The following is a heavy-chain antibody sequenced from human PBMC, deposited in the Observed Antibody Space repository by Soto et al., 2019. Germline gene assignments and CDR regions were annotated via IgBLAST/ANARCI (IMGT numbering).Heavy chain of an antibody. V-gene: IGHV6-1*01. CDR3: ARVEGGSGYDSADAFDI. D-gene: IGHD5-12*01. CDR2: TYYRSKWYN. Sequence: SQTLSLTCAISGDSVSSNSAALNCIRQSPSRGLEWLGRTYYRSKWYNDYAVSVKSRITINPDTSKNQFSLQLNSVTPEDTAVYYCARVEGGSGYDSADAFDIWGQGTMVTVSS. J-gene: IGHJ3*02. CDR1: GDSVSSNSAA.